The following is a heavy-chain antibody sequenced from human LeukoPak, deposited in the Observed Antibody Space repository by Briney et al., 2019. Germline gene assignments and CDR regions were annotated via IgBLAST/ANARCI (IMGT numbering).Heavy chain of an antibody. D-gene: IGHD1-26*01. CDR3: ASIPHDGHSGSYGDYYYGMDV. Sequence: GGSLRLSCAASGFTFSSYAMHWVRQAPGKGLEWVAVISYDGSNKYYADSVKGRFTISRDNSKNTLYLQMNSLRAEDTAVYYCASIPHDGHSGSYGDYYYGMDVWGQGTTVTVSS. CDR2: ISYDGSNK. J-gene: IGHJ6*02. CDR1: GFTFSSYA. V-gene: IGHV3-30-3*01.